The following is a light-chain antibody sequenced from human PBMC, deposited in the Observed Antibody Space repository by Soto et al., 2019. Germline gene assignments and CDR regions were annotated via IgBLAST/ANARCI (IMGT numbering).Light chain of an antibody. CDR1: QDISSL. Sequence: DIQMTQSPSSVSASIGDRVTITCRASQDISSLLAWYQQKPGKAPKLLIYGASTLQSGVPSRFSGSGSGTDFTLTISSLQPEDFAPYFCQQADSFPLTFGGGTKVEIK. V-gene: IGKV1D-12*01. J-gene: IGKJ4*01. CDR2: GAS. CDR3: QQADSFPLT.